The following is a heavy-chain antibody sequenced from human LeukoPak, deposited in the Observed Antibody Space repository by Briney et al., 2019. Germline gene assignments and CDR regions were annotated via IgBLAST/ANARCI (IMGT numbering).Heavy chain of an antibody. V-gene: IGHV3-7*04. J-gene: IGHJ4*02. D-gene: IGHD3-22*01. Sequence: GGSLRLSCVASGFRFSCYWMSWVRQAPGKGLMWVANIKQDGSEKYYVASVKGRFTISRDHAKHAPFLQKTSLRAEETAVYYFARQEYYYDGCYWGQGTLVTVSS. CDR1: GFRFSCYW. CDR3: ARQEYYYDGCY. CDR2: IKQDGSEK.